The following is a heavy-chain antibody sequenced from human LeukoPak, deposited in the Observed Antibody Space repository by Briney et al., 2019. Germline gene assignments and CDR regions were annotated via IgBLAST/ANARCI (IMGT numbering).Heavy chain of an antibody. CDR2: ISAYNGNT. V-gene: IGHV1-18*01. D-gene: IGHD4-23*01. Sequence: GASVKVSCKASGYTFTSYGISWVRQAPGQGLEWMGWISAYNGNTNYAQKLQGRVTMTTDTSTSAAYMELRSLRSDDTAVYYCARAGTPYDYGGPRDAFDIWGPGTMVTVSS. CDR3: ARAGTPYDYGGPRDAFDI. CDR1: GYTFTSYG. J-gene: IGHJ3*02.